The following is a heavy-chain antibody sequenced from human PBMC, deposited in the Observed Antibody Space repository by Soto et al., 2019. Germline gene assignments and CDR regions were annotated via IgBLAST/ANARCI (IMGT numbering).Heavy chain of an antibody. J-gene: IGHJ6*02. CDR3: ARGDREDILVVVGARPGEYGIDI. V-gene: IGHV3-33*01. CDR1: GFTFSTYG. D-gene: IGHD2-15*01. Sequence: GGSLRLSCAASGFTFSTYGMHWVRQAPGTGLEWVAVIWYDGSNKYYADSVKGRFTISRDNSKNTLYLQMNSLRAEDTAVYYCARGDREDILVVVGARPGEYGIDIWGQGTTVTVSS. CDR2: IWYDGSNK.